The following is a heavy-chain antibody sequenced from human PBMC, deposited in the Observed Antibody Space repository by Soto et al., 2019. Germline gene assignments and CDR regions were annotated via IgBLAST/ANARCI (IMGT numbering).Heavy chain of an antibody. CDR2: IWYDGSNK. Sequence: GGSLRLSCAASGFTFSSYDMHWVRQAPGKGLEWVAVIWYDGSNKYYADSVKGRFTISRDNSKNTLYLQMNSLRAEDTAVYYCARDGSLQLYYFDYWGQGTLVTVSS. CDR1: GFTFSSYD. D-gene: IGHD1-26*01. V-gene: IGHV3-33*01. CDR3: ARDGSLQLYYFDY. J-gene: IGHJ4*02.